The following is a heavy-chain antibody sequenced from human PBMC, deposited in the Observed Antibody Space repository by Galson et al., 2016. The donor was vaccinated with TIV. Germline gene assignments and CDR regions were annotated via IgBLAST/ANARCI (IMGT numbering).Heavy chain of an antibody. D-gene: IGHD2-21*01. J-gene: IGHJ6*02. CDR3: ARDRRHCGNECYLYYYYGMDV. V-gene: IGHV3-66*02. CDR2: IYSGGST. CDR1: GFIVSGNY. Sequence: SLRLSCAAPGFIVSGNYMTWVRQAPGKGLEWVSLIYSGGSTSYADSVKGRFTISRDNSKNTVYLQMNSLRADDTAVYYCARDRRHCGNECYLYYYYGMDVWGQGTTVTVSS.